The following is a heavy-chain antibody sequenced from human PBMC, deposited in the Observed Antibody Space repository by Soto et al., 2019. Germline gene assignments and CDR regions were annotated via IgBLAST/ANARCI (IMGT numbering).Heavy chain of an antibody. V-gene: IGHV1-18*01. J-gene: IGHJ4*02. CDR3: ARDFYDFWSGPLYYFDY. CDR1: GYTFTSYG. CDR2: ISAYNGNT. D-gene: IGHD3-3*01. Sequence: QVQLVQSGAEVKKPGASVKVSCKASGYTFTSYGISWVRQAPGQGLEWMGWISAYNGNTNYAQKLQGRVTMTTDTSTSTAYVELRSLRSDDTAVYYCARDFYDFWSGPLYYFDYWGQGNLVTVSS.